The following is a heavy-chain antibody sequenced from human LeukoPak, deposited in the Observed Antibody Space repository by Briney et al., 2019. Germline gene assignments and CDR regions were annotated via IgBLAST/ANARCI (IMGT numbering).Heavy chain of an antibody. CDR3: ATLITMIVVFDY. CDR2: IYYSGST. V-gene: IGHV4-39*01. J-gene: IGHJ4*02. CDR1: GGSISSSSYF. Sequence: SETLSLTCTVSGGSISSSSYFWGWIRQPPGKGLEWIGSIYYSGSTYYNPSLKSRVTISVDTSKNQFSLKLSSVTAADTAVYYCATLITMIVVFDYWGQGTLVTVSS. D-gene: IGHD3-22*01.